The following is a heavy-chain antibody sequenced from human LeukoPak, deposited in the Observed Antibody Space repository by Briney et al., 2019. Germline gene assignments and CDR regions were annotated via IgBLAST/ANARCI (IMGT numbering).Heavy chain of an antibody. D-gene: IGHD3-3*01. CDR3: AKSRLSGINDAFDI. Sequence: PGGSLRLSCAASGFTFNNYNMNWVRQAPGKGLEWVSSISSSSSSYIYYADSVKGRFTISRDNAKNSLYLQMNSLRAEDTALYYCAKSRLSGINDAFDIWGQGTMVTVSS. J-gene: IGHJ3*02. CDR1: GFTFNNYN. V-gene: IGHV3-21*04. CDR2: ISSSSSSYI.